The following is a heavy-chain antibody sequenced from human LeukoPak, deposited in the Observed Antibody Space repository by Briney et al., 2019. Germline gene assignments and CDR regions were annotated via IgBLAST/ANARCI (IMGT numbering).Heavy chain of an antibody. CDR2: FTSRSGSI. CDR1: GFTFSSYS. CDR3: VPLNWNPPGDFDR. J-gene: IGHJ4*02. D-gene: IGHD1-20*01. V-gene: IGHV3-21*01. Sequence: PGGSLRLSCVASGFTFSSYSMNWVRQAPGKGLEWVSSFTSRSGSIYYADSVKGRFTISRDNAKNSLFLQMNSLRVEDTAVYYCVPLNWNPPGDFDRWGQGTLVTVSS.